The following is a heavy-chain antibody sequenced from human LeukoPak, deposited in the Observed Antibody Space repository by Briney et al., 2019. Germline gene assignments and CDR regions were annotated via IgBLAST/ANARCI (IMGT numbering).Heavy chain of an antibody. V-gene: IGHV3-23*01. D-gene: IGHD2-15*01. Sequence: PGGSLRLYCAGSGFTFSTYFMRWVRQAPGKGLEWISTVSGSGGNTYYADSVKGRFTISRDNSRNRVYLQMNSLRFEDTAVYYCAKGGTAVLVDDYWGQGTLVTVSS. CDR2: VSGSGGNT. CDR3: AKGGTAVLVDDY. J-gene: IGHJ4*02. CDR1: GFTFSTYF.